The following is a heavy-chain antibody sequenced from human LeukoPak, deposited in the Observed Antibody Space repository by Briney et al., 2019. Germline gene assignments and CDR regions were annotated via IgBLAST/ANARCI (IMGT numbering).Heavy chain of an antibody. J-gene: IGHJ4*02. CDR1: SGSISNDY. CDR3: ARGVYSGSYHEDY. V-gene: IGHV4-59*01. CDR2: ISYSGST. Sequence: SETLSLTCTVSSGSISNDYWSWIRQPPGKGLEWIGYISYSGSTTYNPSLDSRVTISVDTSKNQFSLKLSSVTAADTAVYYCARGVYSGSYHEDYWGQGTLVTVSS. D-gene: IGHD1-26*01.